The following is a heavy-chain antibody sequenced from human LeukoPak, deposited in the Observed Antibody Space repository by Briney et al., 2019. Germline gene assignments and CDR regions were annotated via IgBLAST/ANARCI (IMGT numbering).Heavy chain of an antibody. CDR2: IWYGGSNK. J-gene: IGHJ3*02. D-gene: IGHD2-8*01. CDR1: GFTFSSYG. CDR3: AKDRNGGNDAFDI. Sequence: TGGSLRLSCAASGFTFSSYGMHWVRQAPGKGLEWVAVIWYGGSNKYYADSVKGRFTISRDNSKNTLYLQMNSLRAEDTAVYYCAKDRNGGNDAFDIWGQGTMVTVSS. V-gene: IGHV3-30*02.